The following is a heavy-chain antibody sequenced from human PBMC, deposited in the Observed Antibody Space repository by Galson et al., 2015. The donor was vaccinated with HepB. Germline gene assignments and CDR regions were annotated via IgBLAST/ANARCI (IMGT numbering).Heavy chain of an antibody. J-gene: IGHJ4*02. Sequence: SLRLSCAGSGVTFSRYWMHWVRQVPGKGLVWVSRINEDGSGTDYADSVRGRFTISRDNAKNMVYLQMNSLRAEDTAVYHCAKDHGGPDDYWGQGTLVTVST. CDR3: AKDHGGPDDY. D-gene: IGHD5-24*01. V-gene: IGHV3-74*01. CDR2: INEDGSGT. CDR1: GVTFSRYW.